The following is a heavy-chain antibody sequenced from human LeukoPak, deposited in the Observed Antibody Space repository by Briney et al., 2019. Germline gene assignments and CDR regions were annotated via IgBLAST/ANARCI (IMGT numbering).Heavy chain of an antibody. D-gene: IGHD1-26*01. CDR2: IYDSGST. J-gene: IGHJ4*02. V-gene: IGHV4-59*04. CDR3: AKSGGYGLIDY. CDR1: GGSISSYY. Sequence: ASETLSLTCTVSGGSISSYYWSWIRQPPGKGLEWIGNIYDSGSTYYNASLQSRVTISIDTSKNQFSLRLSSVTAADTAMYYCAKSGGYGLIDYWGQGTLVTVSS.